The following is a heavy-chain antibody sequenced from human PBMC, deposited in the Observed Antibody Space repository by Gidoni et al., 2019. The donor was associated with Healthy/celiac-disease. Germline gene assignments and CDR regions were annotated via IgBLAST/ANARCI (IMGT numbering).Heavy chain of an antibody. J-gene: IGHJ4*02. CDR2: IWYDGSNK. D-gene: IGHD2-15*01. CDR1: GFTFSSYG. CDR3: ARDLNRVSQWSTGFDY. Sequence: QVQLVESGGGVVQPGRSLRLSCAASGFTFSSYGMHWVRQAPGKGLVWVAVIWYDGSNKYYADSVKGRFTISRDNSKNTLYLQMNSLRAEDTAVYYCARDLNRVSQWSTGFDYWGQGTLVTVSS. V-gene: IGHV3-33*01.